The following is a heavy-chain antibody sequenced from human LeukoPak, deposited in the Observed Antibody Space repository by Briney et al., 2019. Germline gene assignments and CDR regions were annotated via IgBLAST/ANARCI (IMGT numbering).Heavy chain of an antibody. CDR3: ATSIAVAGTEGFDY. CDR2: IYYSGST. Sequence: PSETLSLTCTVSGGSVSSGSYYWSWIRQPPGKGLEWIGYIYYSGSTNYNPSLKSRVTISVDTSKNQFSLKLSSVTAADTAVYYCATSIAVAGTEGFDYWGQGTLVTVSS. V-gene: IGHV4-61*01. D-gene: IGHD6-19*01. CDR1: GGSVSSGSYY. J-gene: IGHJ4*02.